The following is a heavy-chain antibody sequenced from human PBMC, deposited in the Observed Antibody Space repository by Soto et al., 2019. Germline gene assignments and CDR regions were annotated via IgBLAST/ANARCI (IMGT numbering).Heavy chain of an antibody. CDR3: ARGNVLRETYYYYGMDV. V-gene: IGHV1-69*13. CDR1: GGTFSSYA. CDR2: IIPIFGTA. J-gene: IGHJ6*02. D-gene: IGHD3-3*01. Sequence: ASVKVSWKASGGTFSSYAISWVRQAPGQGLEWMGGIIPIFGTANYAQKFQGRVTITADESTSTAYMELSSLRSEDTAVYYCARGNVLRETYYYYGMDVWGQGTTVTVSS.